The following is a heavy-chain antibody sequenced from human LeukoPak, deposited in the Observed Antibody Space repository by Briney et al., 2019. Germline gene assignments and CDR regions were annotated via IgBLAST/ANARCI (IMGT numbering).Heavy chain of an antibody. Sequence: PGGSLRLSCAASGFTFSSYGMHWVRQAPGKGREWVAVISYDGSNKYYADSVKGRFTISRDNYKNTLYLQMSRLRAEDTAVYYCAKDRFAAMGYFDYWGQGTLITVSS. V-gene: IGHV3-30*18. J-gene: IGHJ4*02. CDR1: GFTFSSYG. CDR3: AKDRFAAMGYFDY. CDR2: ISYDGSNK. D-gene: IGHD5-18*01.